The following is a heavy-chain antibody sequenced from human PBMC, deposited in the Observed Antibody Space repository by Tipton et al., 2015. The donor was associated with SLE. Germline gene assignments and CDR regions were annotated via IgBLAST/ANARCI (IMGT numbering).Heavy chain of an antibody. V-gene: IGHV4-59*08. CDR3: ASLDYYDSSGPVDY. D-gene: IGHD3-22*01. J-gene: IGHJ4*02. CDR2: IYYSGST. Sequence: LRLSCTVSGGSISSYYWSWIRQPPGKGLEWIGYIYYSGSTNYNPSLKSRVTISVDTSKNQFSLKLSSVTAADTAVYYCASLDYYDSSGPVDYWGQGTLVTVSS. CDR1: GGSISSYY.